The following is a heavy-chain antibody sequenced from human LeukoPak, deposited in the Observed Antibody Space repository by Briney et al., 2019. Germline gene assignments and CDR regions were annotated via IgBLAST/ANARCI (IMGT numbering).Heavy chain of an antibody. Sequence: ASVKVSCKASGYTFTSYGIRWVRQAPGQGLEWMGWISAYNGNTNYAQKLQGRVTMTTDTSTSTAYMEVRSLRSDDTAVYYCAREGYCNSTSCYKPFDYWGQGTLVTVSS. J-gene: IGHJ4*02. V-gene: IGHV1-18*01. CDR2: ISAYNGNT. CDR3: AREGYCNSTSCYKPFDY. D-gene: IGHD2-2*01. CDR1: GYTFTSYG.